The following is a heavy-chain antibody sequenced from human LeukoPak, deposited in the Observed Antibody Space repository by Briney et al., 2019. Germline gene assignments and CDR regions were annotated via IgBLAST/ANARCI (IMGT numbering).Heavy chain of an antibody. Sequence: ASVKVSCKVSGYTLTELSMHWVRQAPGKGLEWMGGFDPEDGGTIYAQKLQGRVTMTTDTSTSAAYMELRSLRSDDTAVYYCASWTVPIPYAFDIWGQGTMVTVSS. J-gene: IGHJ3*02. CDR1: GYTLTELS. CDR2: FDPEDGGT. D-gene: IGHD3/OR15-3a*01. CDR3: ASWTVPIPYAFDI. V-gene: IGHV1-24*01.